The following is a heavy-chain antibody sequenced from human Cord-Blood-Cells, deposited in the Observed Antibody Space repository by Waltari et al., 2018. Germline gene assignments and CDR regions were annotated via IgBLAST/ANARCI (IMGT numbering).Heavy chain of an antibody. J-gene: IGHJ4*02. Sequence: EVQLVESGGGLVQPGRSLRLSCTASGLPFGDYALSRVRQAPGQRLEWVGCIRSKDYGGTTECAASVKGRLTISRDDTKSSAYLQMNSLKTDDTAVYYCTREYYGSGSYYVGFFDYWGQGTLVTVSS. CDR2: IRSKDYGGTT. CDR3: TREYYGSGSYYVGFFDY. V-gene: IGHV3-49*04. D-gene: IGHD3-10*01. CDR1: GLPFGDYA.